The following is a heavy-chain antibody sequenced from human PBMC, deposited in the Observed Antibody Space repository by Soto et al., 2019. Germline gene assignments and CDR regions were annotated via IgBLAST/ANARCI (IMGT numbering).Heavy chain of an antibody. CDR3: ARGFMFLGVFIIRFFPPLMLFAP. CDR1: GYTFTSYD. V-gene: IGHV1-8*01. CDR2: MNPNSGNT. J-gene: IGHJ5*02. Sequence: GASVKVSCKASGYTFTSYDINWVRQATGQGLEWMGWMNPNSGNTGYAQKFQGRVTMTRNTSISTAYMELSSLRSEDTAVYYCARGFMFLGVFIIRFFPPLMLFAPGGQGPL. D-gene: IGHD3-3*01.